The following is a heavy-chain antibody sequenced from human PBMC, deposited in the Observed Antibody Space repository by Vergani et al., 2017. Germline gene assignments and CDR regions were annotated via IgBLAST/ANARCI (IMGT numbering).Heavy chain of an antibody. Sequence: QVQLVQSGAEVKKPGASVKVSCKASGYTFTSYYMHWVRQAPGQGLEWMGIINPSGGSTSYAQKFQGRVTMTRDTSTSTVYMELSSLRSEDTAVYYCARDMGDSSGSPDAFDIWGQGTMVTVSS. CDR2: INPSGGST. V-gene: IGHV1-46*01. CDR1: GYTFTSYY. D-gene: IGHD3-22*01. J-gene: IGHJ3*02. CDR3: ARDMGDSSGSPDAFDI.